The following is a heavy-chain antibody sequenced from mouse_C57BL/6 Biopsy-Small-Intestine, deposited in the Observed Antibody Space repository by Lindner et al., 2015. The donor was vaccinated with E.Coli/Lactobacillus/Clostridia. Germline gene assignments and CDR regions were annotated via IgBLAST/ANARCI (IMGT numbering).Heavy chain of an antibody. CDR2: ILPGSDST. CDR3: ARRGYYRNPYYYAMDY. Sequence: VQLQESGAELVRPGASVKLSCTASGFNIKDYYIHWVKQRPGHGLEWIGEILPGSDSTNYNEKFRGKATFTTDTSSNTAYMQLSSLTTEDSAIYYCARRGYYRNPYYYAMDYWGQGTSVTVSS. D-gene: IGHD2-1*01. V-gene: IGHV1-9*01. J-gene: IGHJ4*01. CDR1: GFNIKDYY.